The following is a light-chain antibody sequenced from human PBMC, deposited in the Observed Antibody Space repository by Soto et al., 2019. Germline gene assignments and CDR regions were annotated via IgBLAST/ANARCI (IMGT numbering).Light chain of an antibody. J-gene: IGKJ2*01. V-gene: IGKV1-17*01. Sequence: DTQMTQSPPSLSASVGDRVTITCRASQDIRNELAWYQQKSVKAPKRLIYAVSSLESGVPSRFSGSRSGTEFTLTITSLQPEDFATYYCLQHNSYPHTFGQGTKVDIK. CDR2: AVS. CDR3: LQHNSYPHT. CDR1: QDIRNE.